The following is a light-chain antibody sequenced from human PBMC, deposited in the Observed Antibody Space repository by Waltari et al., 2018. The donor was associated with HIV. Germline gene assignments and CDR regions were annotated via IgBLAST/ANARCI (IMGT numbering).Light chain of an antibody. V-gene: IGLV3-1*01. CDR1: KLGEKY. CDR3: QTWDKSTVV. Sequence: SYELTQSPSVSVSPGQTASITCSGDKLGEKYACWYQQKPGQSPVLVIHQDTKGPPGIPYRFSGSTSGNTATLPLRGTQAIDEAYYSCQTWDKSTVVFGGRTKLTVL. J-gene: IGLJ2*01. CDR2: QDT.